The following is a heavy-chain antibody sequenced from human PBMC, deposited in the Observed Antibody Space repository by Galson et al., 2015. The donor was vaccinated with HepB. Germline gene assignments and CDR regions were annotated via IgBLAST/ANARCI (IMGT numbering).Heavy chain of an antibody. CDR3: ARGGGYCSSPTCYTGDNWFDP. D-gene: IGHD2-2*02. V-gene: IGHV4-59*01. CDR2: FYSTGSP. Sequence: ETLSLTCSVSNGSIRSYYWNWIRQPPGKGLEWIGIFYSTGSPNYNPSLKSRVTISVDTSKNQFSLKLTSVTAADTAVYYCARGGGYCSSPTCYTGDNWFDPWGQGTLVTVSS. CDR1: NGSIRSYY. J-gene: IGHJ5*02.